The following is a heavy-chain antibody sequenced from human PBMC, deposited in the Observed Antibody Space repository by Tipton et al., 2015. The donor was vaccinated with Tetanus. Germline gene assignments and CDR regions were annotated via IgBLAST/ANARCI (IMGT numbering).Heavy chain of an antibody. D-gene: IGHD1-26*01. CDR3: ARDFRERSGTYFSYYYTMDV. Sequence: TLSLTCTVSGGSLSTFYWNWIRQPAGKGLEWIGRIYSSGSTNYNPSLKSRVTMSIDTSKTQFSLELTSVPAADTAVYYCARDFRERSGTYFSYYYTMDVWGQGTTVTVSS. J-gene: IGHJ6*02. V-gene: IGHV4-4*07. CDR1: GGSLSTFY. CDR2: IYSSGST.